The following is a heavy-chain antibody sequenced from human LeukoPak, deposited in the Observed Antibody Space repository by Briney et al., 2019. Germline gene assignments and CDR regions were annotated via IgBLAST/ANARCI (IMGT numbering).Heavy chain of an antibody. CDR1: GFTLSSYT. CDR2: ISSSSSYI. CDR3: ARGDRLGYCTNGVCYPTDY. D-gene: IGHD2-8*01. V-gene: IGHV3-21*01. J-gene: IGHJ4*02. Sequence: PGGSLRLSCAASGFTLSSYTMNWVRQAPGKGLEWVSSISSSSSYIYYADSVKGRFTISRDNAKNSLYLQMSSLRAEDTAVYYCARGDRLGYCTNGVCYPTDYWGQGTLVTVSS.